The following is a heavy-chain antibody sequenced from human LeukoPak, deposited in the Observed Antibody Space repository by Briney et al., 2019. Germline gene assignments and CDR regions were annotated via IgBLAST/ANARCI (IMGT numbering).Heavy chain of an antibody. Sequence: ASVKVSCKASGYTFTSYAMHWVRQAPGQRLEWMGWINAGNGNTKYSQKFQGRVTITRDTSASTAYMELSSLRSEDTAVYYCARLDSSGWYNFDYWGQGTLVTVSS. J-gene: IGHJ4*02. CDR3: ARLDSSGWYNFDY. D-gene: IGHD6-19*01. CDR1: GYTFTSYA. V-gene: IGHV1-3*01. CDR2: INAGNGNT.